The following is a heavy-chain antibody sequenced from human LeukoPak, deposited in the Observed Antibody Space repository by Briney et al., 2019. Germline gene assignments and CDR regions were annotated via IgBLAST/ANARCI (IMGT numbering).Heavy chain of an antibody. CDR2: ISSSSSTI. Sequence: GGSLRLSCAASGFTFSSYSMNWVRQAPGKGLEWVSYISSSSSTIHYADSVKGRFTISRDNAKSSLYLQMNSLRAEDTAVYYCARAGITTTGPLFQHWGQGTLVTVSS. CDR3: ARAGITTTGPLFQH. CDR1: GFTFSSYS. V-gene: IGHV3-48*01. D-gene: IGHD6-13*01. J-gene: IGHJ1*01.